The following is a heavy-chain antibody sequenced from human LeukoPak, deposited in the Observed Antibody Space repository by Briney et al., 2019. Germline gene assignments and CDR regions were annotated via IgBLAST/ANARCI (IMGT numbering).Heavy chain of an antibody. Sequence: SETLSLTCTASGGSISSYYWSWIRQPPGKGLEWVWYIYYSGSNNYNPSLKSRVAISVDTSKNQFSLKLSSVTAADTAVYYCVVGGRGYSYGRSDYWGQGTLVTVSS. V-gene: IGHV4-59*01. J-gene: IGHJ4*02. CDR1: GGSISSYY. CDR3: VVGGRGYSYGRSDY. CDR2: IYYSGSN. D-gene: IGHD5-18*01.